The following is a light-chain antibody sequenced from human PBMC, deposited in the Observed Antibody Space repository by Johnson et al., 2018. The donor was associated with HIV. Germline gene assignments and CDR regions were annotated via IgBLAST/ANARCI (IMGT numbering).Light chain of an antibody. CDR3: GTWDSSLSAGPYV. CDR1: SSNIGNNY. V-gene: IGLV1-51*01. CDR2: DNN. Sequence: QSVLTQPPSMSAAPGQRVTISCSGSSSNIGNNYVSWYQQVPGAAPKLLIYDNNKRPSGIPDRFSGSKSGTSATLGITGLQTGDEADYYCGTWDSSLSAGPYVFGTVTKVTVL. J-gene: IGLJ1*01.